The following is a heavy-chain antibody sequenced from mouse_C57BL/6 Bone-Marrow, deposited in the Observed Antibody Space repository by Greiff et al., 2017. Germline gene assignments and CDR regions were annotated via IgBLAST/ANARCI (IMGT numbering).Heavy chain of an antibody. CDR1: GYTFTSYW. D-gene: IGHD1-1*01. CDR3: ARCRSYYCDRTVSFPYWYFDV. V-gene: IGHV1-64*01. CDR2: IHPNSGST. J-gene: IGHJ1*03. Sequence: QVQLQQPGAELVKPGASVKLSCKASGYTFTSYWMHWVKQRPGQGLEWIGMIHPNSGSTNYNEKFKSKATLTVDKSSSTAYMQLSSLTSGDSAVYYCARCRSYYCDRTVSFPYWYFDVWGTGTTVTVAS.